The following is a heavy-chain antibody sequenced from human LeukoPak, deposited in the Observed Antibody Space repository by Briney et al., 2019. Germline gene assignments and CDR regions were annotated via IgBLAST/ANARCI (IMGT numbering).Heavy chain of an antibody. Sequence: SETLSLTCAVSVGSISSGNWWSWVRQSPGKGLEWIGEIYHNGTPNYNPSLKSRVTISADTFKNHFSLKLTSVTAADTAVYYCATAPILRGEGGEHYKYGMDVWGQGTTVIVSS. CDR1: VGSISSGNW. CDR2: IYHNGTP. J-gene: IGHJ6*02. V-gene: IGHV4-4*02. D-gene: IGHD2-2*02. CDR3: ATAPILRGEGGEHYKYGMDV.